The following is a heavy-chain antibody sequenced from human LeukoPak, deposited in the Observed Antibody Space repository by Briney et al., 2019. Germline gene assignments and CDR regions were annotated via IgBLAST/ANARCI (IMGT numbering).Heavy chain of an antibody. D-gene: IGHD6-6*01. CDR3: ARGRSIAARPGYFQH. Sequence: ASVKVSCKASGYSFTAYYMHWVRQAPGQGLEWMGWINPNSVGTHYAQKFQGRVTMTRDTSTSTVYMELNSLRSEDTAVYYCARGRSIAARPGYFQHWGQGTLVTVSS. CDR2: INPNSVGT. CDR1: GYSFTAYY. J-gene: IGHJ1*01. V-gene: IGHV1-2*02.